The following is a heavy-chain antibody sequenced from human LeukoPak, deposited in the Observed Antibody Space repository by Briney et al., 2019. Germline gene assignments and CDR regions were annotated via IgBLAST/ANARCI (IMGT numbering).Heavy chain of an antibody. CDR3: ARVASGYDVFDI. CDR2: IYYSGST. J-gene: IGHJ3*02. CDR1: GGSVISGTYY. D-gene: IGHD3-3*01. V-gene: IGHV4-61*01. Sequence: KPSDTLSLTCTVSGGSVISGTYYWSWIRQPPGKGLEWVGYIYYSGSTNYNPSLKSRVTISVETSKNQFSLKLSSVTAADTAVFYCARVASGYDVFDIWGQGTMVTVSS.